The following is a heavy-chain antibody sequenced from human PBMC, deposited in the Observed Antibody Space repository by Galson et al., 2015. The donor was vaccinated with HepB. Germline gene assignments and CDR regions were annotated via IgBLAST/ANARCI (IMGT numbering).Heavy chain of an antibody. V-gene: IGHV4-59*01. D-gene: IGHD3-10*01. Sequence: ETLSLTCTVSGGSISSYYWSWIRQPPGKGLEWIGYIYYSGSTNYNPSLKSRVTISVDTSKNQFSLKLSSVTAADTAVYYCARDLLDGSGTPWGYWGQGTLVTVSS. CDR3: ARDLLDGSGTPWGY. CDR2: IYYSGST. CDR1: GGSISSYY. J-gene: IGHJ4*02.